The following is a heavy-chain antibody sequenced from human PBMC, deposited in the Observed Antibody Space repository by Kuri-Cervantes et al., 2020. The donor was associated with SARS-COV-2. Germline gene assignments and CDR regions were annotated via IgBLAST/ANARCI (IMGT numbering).Heavy chain of an antibody. CDR1: GFTFSSYA. J-gene: IGHJ5*02. D-gene: IGHD5-24*01. Sequence: GESLKISCAASGFTFSSYAMHWVRQAPGKGLEWVAVISYDGSNKYYADSVKGRFTISRDNSMNTLYLQMNSLRAEDTAVYYCARLDGYIEHWGQGTLVTVSS. CDR2: ISYDGSNK. V-gene: IGHV3-30-3*01. CDR3: ARLDGYIEH.